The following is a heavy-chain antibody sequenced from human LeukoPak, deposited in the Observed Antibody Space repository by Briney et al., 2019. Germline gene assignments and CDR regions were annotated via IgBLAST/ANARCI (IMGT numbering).Heavy chain of an antibody. D-gene: IGHD2-15*01. J-gene: IGHJ4*02. CDR2: IIPILGIA. V-gene: IGHV1-69*04. CDR1: RGTFSSYA. Sequence: SVKVSCKASRGTFSSYAISWVRQAPGQGLEWMGRIIPILGIANYAQKFQGRVTITADKSTSTAYMELSSLRSEDTAVYYCAREGSGSDYWGQGTLVTVSS. CDR3: AREGSGSDY.